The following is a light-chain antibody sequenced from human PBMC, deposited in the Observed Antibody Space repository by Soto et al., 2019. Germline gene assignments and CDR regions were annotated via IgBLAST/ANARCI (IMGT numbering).Light chain of an antibody. Sequence: IVLTQSPATLSWSPGERAALSCRASQSVSTSLAWYQHKPGQAPRLFIYDASKRAPGIPARFSGSGSGTDFTLTISSLEPEDFAVYYCQVRDVWPSFGQGTKVEIK. CDR2: DAS. V-gene: IGKV3-11*01. CDR3: QVRDVWPS. J-gene: IGKJ1*01. CDR1: QSVSTS.